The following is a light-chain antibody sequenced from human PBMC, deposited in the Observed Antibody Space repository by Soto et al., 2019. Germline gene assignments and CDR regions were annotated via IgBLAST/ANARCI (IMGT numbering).Light chain of an antibody. V-gene: IGKV1-5*01. CDR3: HPYKTSSPA. CDR2: AAS. J-gene: IGKJ1*01. CDR1: QSISDW. Sequence: DIQMTQSPPTLSASVGERVTITCRASQSISDWLAWYQKKPGKAPKLLIYAASTLESRITSRFSATGSRTEFHITTSGLQPEDFANYYCHPYKTSSPAFGKGTKVDIK.